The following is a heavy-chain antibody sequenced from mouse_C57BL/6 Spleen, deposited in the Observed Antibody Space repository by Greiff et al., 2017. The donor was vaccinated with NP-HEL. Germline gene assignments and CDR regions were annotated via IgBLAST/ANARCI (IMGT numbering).Heavy chain of an antibody. CDR1: GFNFKDYY. V-gene: IGHV14-4*01. CDR2: IDPENGDT. CDR3: TTASPVGDY. J-gene: IGHJ2*01. D-gene: IGHD1-1*01. Sequence: EVQLQQSGAELVRPGASVKLSCTASGFNFKDYYMHWVKQRPEQGLEWIGWIDPENGDTEYASKFQGKATITADTSSNTAYLQLSSLASEDTAVYYCTTASPVGDYWGQGTTLTVSS.